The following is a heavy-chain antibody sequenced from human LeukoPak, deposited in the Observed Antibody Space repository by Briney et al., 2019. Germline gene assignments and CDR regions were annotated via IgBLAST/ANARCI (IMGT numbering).Heavy chain of an antibody. V-gene: IGHV4-61*02. CDR1: GGSISSGSYY. Sequence: PSETLSLTCTVSGGSISSGSYYWSWIRQPAGKGLEWIGRIYTSGSTNYNPSLKSRVTISVDTSKNQFSLKLSSVTAADTAVYYCARDPSEFGELPHFDIWGQGTMVTVSS. CDR2: IYTSGST. D-gene: IGHD3-10*01. J-gene: IGHJ3*02. CDR3: ARDPSEFGELPHFDI.